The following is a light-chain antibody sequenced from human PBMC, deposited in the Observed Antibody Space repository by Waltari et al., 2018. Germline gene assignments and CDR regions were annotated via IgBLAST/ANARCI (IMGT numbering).Light chain of an antibody. CDR1: SSNIATNP. V-gene: IGLV1-44*01. CDR2: GTT. J-gene: IGLJ1*01. Sequence: QSVLTQPPSTSGTPGQSVTISCSGGSSNIATNPVSWYQHFPGTAPKLLIFGTTQRPSEVPHRFSGSKSGTSASLAISGLQSEDEADYYCAAWDDSLRGAFFGTGTKVTV. CDR3: AAWDDSLRGAF.